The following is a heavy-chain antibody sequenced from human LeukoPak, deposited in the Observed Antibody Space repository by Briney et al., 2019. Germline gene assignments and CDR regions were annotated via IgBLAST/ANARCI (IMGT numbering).Heavy chain of an antibody. CDR1: EFAVSSNY. Sequence: GGSLRLSCAASEFAVSSNYMNWVRQAPGKGLEWVSVIYSDGRTYYADSVKGRLTISRDISKNTLFLQMTSLRAEDTAVYYCAKVKGWYGEGYFDYWGQGTLVTVSS. CDR2: IYSDGRT. J-gene: IGHJ4*02. CDR3: AKVKGWYGEGYFDY. D-gene: IGHD3-10*01. V-gene: IGHV3-53*01.